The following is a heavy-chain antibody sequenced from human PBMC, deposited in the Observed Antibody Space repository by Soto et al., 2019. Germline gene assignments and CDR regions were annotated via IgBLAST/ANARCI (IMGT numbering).Heavy chain of an antibody. CDR1: GGSISSGGYS. V-gene: IGHV4-30-2*01. J-gene: IGHJ6*02. Sequence: SETLSLTCAVSGGSISSGGYSWSWIRQPPGKGLEWIGYIYHSGSTYYNQSLKSRVTISVDRSKNQFSLKLSSVTAADTAVYYCARAHYGDYGYGMDVWGQGTTVTVSS. CDR3: ARAHYGDYGYGMDV. CDR2: IYHSGST. D-gene: IGHD4-17*01.